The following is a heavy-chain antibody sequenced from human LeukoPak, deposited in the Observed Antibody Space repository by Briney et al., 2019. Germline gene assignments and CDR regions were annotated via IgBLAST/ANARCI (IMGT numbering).Heavy chain of an antibody. CDR2: IYHSGST. V-gene: IGHV4-39*01. CDR1: GGAISSSSHY. D-gene: IGHD4-17*01. J-gene: IGHJ2*01. Sequence: PSETLSLTCTVSGGAISSSSHYWGWIRQPRGKGLEWIGSIYHSGSTVYNPSLKSRVAISVDTSRNQFSLKLNSVTASDTAVYYCARNTTVTDWYFDLWGRGTLVTVSS. CDR3: ARNTTVTDWYFDL.